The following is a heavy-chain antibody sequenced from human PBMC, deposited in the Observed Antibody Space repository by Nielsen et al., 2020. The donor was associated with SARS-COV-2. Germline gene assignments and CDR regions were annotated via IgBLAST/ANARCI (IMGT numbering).Heavy chain of an antibody. D-gene: IGHD4-17*01. CDR3: ARDYLGDYLDGFDI. CDR1: GGSISSYH. J-gene: IGHJ3*02. Sequence: SETLSLTCTVSGGSISSYHWTWIRQSPGKGLEWIGYVSDSGTTNYNPSLKSRVTISLDTSRQQFFLNLTSVSAADRAVYYCARDYLGDYLDGFDIWGQGTLVTVSS. CDR2: VSDSGTT. V-gene: IGHV4-59*01.